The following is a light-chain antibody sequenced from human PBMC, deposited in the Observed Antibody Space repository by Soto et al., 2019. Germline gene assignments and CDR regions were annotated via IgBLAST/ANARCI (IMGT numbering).Light chain of an antibody. CDR2: AAS. CDR3: QQLNSYPLT. V-gene: IGKV1-9*01. Sequence: DIQLTQSPSFLSASVGDRVTITCRASQGISSYLAWYQQKPGKAPNLLIYAASSLQSGVPSRFSGSRSGTEFPLTISGLQPEEFACYCWQQLNSYPLTFGGGTKVEIK. CDR1: QGISSY. J-gene: IGKJ4*01.